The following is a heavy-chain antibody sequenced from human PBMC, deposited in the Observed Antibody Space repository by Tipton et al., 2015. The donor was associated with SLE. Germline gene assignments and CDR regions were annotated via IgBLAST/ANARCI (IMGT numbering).Heavy chain of an antibody. J-gene: IGHJ3*02. Sequence: SLRLSCAASGFTFSSYSMNWVRQAPGKGLEWVSYISVSSSYIYYADSVKGRFTISRDNAKNSLYLQMNSLRAEDTAVYYCARGDYHDSSGHFHDVFDIWGQGTMVTVSS. V-gene: IGHV3-21*01. CDR2: ISVSSSYI. CDR1: GFTFSSYS. CDR3: ARGDYHDSSGHFHDVFDI. D-gene: IGHD3-22*01.